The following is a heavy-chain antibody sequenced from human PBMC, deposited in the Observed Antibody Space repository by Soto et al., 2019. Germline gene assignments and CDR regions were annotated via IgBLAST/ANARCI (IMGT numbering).Heavy chain of an antibody. V-gene: IGHV1-69*04. Sequence: GASVKVSCKTSGGTFNTYPISWVRQAPGQGLEWMGTIIPILDIANYAQKFQDRVTLTRNNSISTAYMELSSLRSEDTAVYYCARVLSWASYYDFWSGYYNYYYYGMDVWGQGTTVTVSS. D-gene: IGHD3-3*01. J-gene: IGHJ6*02. CDR2: IIPILDIA. CDR1: GGTFNTYP. CDR3: ARVLSWASYYDFWSGYYNYYYYGMDV.